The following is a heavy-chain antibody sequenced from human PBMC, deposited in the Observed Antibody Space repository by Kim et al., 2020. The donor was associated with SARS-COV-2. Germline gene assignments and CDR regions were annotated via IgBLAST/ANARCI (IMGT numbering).Heavy chain of an antibody. D-gene: IGHD3-16*02. CDR2: ISSSGSTI. CDR1: GFTFSDYY. CDR3: ARGDYDYVWGSYRKYYYYYGMDV. Sequence: GESLRLSCAASGFTFSDYYMSWIRQAPGKGLEWVSYISSSGSTIYYADSVNGRFTISRDNAKNSLYLQMNSLRAEDTAVYYCARGDYDYVWGSYRKYYYYYGMDVWGQGTTVTVSS. J-gene: IGHJ6*02. V-gene: IGHV3-11*04.